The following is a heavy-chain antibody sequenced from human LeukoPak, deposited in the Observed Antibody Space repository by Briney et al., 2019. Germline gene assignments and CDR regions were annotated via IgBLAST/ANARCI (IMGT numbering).Heavy chain of an antibody. CDR2: ISPGGGTT. D-gene: IGHD6-13*01. CDR1: GFAFGSEA. J-gene: IGHJ4*01. CDR3: ATDVRSSPLGF. Sequence: GSLRLSCAVSGFAFGSEAMSWVRQSPARGLEWVASISPGGGTTYYADYVKGRFTISRDSSNNTLFLHMTNLRADDSGLYYCATDVRSSPLGFWGHGTLVTVSS. V-gene: IGHV3-23*01.